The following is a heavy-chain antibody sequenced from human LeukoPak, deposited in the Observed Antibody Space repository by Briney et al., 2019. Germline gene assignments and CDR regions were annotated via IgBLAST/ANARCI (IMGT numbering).Heavy chain of an antibody. CDR1: GYGFTSYW. Sequence: GESLKISCKGSGYGFTSYWIGWVRQRPGEGLEWMGIIYPGDSDTRYSPSFQGQVTISADKSISTAYLQWRSLKASDTAMYYCARSAGYCSSTSCYTGVGYFDYWGQGTLVTVSS. V-gene: IGHV5-51*01. CDR2: IYPGDSDT. J-gene: IGHJ4*02. D-gene: IGHD2-2*02. CDR3: ARSAGYCSSTSCYTGVGYFDY.